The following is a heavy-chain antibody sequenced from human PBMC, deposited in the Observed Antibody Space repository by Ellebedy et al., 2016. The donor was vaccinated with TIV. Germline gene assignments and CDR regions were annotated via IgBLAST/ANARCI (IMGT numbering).Heavy chain of an antibody. CDR1: GGSVSSGSYY. CDR2: IYTSGST. D-gene: IGHD2-2*01. V-gene: IGHV4-61*02. J-gene: IGHJ6*03. Sequence: SETLSLTXSVSGGSVSSGSYYWSWIRQPAGKGLEWIGRIYTSGSTNYNPSLKSRVTMSVDTSKNQFSLKLSSVTAADTAVYYCARSPLKYCSSTSCYYYYYYYMDVWGKGTTVTVSS. CDR3: ARSPLKYCSSTSCYYYYYYYMDV.